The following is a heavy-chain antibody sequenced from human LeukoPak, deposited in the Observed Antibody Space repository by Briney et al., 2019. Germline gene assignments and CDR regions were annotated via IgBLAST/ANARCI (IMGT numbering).Heavy chain of an antibody. D-gene: IGHD3-22*01. CDR2: IYPGDSDT. Sequence: GESLKISCKGSGYSFTSYWIGWVRQMPGKGLEWMGIIYPGDSDTRYSPSFQGQVTISADKSISTAYLQWSSLKASDTAMYYCARPHLVYDNSGYPDYWGQGTLVTVSS. J-gene: IGHJ4*02. CDR1: GYSFTSYW. CDR3: ARPHLVYDNSGYPDY. V-gene: IGHV5-51*01.